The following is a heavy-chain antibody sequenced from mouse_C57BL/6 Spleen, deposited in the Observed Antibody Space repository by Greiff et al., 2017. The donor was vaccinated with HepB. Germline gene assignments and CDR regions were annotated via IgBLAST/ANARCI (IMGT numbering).Heavy chain of an antibody. CDR2: IYPGDGDT. CDR1: GYAFSSYW. CDR3: AREDSFAY. Sequence: VKLMESGAELVKPGASVKISCKASGYAFSSYWMNWVKQRPGKGLEWIGQIYPGDGDTNYNGKFKGKATLTADKSSSTAYMQLSSLTSEDSAVYFCAREDSFAYWGQGTLVTVSA. V-gene: IGHV1-80*01. J-gene: IGHJ3*01.